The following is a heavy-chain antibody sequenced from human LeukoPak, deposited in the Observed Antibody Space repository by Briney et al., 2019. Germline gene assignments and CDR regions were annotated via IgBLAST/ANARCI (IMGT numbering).Heavy chain of an antibody. CDR3: ARDDGYNPKGAFDI. J-gene: IGHJ3*02. CDR2: IWFDGSNK. D-gene: IGHD5-24*01. Sequence: PGGSLRLSCAASGFTFSSYGMHWVRQAPGKGLEWVAVIWFDGSNKYYADSVKGRFTISRDNSKNTLYLQMNSLRAEDTAVYYCARDDGYNPKGAFDIWGQGTMVTVSS. V-gene: IGHV3-33*08. CDR1: GFTFSSYG.